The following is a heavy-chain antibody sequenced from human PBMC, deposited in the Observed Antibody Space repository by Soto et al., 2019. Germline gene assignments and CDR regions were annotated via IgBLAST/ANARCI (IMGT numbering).Heavy chain of an antibody. CDR3: ARHSPHPTVTTVYYYYGMDV. CDR2: IIPIFGTA. J-gene: IGHJ6*02. V-gene: IGHV1-69*12. Sequence: QVQLVQSGAEVKKPGSSVKVSCKASGGTFSSYVISWVRQAPGQGLEWMGGIIPIFGTANYAQKFQGRVTITADESTSTAYMELSSLRSEDTAVYYCARHSPHPTVTTVYYYYGMDVWGQGTTVTVSS. D-gene: IGHD4-17*01. CDR1: GGTFSSYV.